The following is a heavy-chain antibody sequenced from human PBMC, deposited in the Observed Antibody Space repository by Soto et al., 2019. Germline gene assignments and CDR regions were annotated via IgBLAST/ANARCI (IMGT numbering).Heavy chain of an antibody. J-gene: IGHJ4*02. CDR3: AADKGWFPDYGDYNDY. D-gene: IGHD4-17*01. CDR1: GGTLSSYT. Sequence: SVKVSCKASGGTLSSYTFSWVRQAPGQGLEWMGRVIPNLGVTNYAKKFQGRFTIVVDTSTSTAYMELNSLRYEDTAVYYCAADKGWFPDYGDYNDYWGQGTLVTVSS. V-gene: IGHV1-69*02. CDR2: VIPNLGVT.